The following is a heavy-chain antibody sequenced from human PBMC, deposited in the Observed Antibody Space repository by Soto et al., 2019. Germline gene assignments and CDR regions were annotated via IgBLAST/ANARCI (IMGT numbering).Heavy chain of an antibody. D-gene: IGHD3-10*01. Sequence: SETLSLTCTVSGGSISSSSYYWGWIRQPPGKGLEWIGSIYYSGSTYYNPSLKSRVTISVDTSKSQFSLKLSSVTAADTAVYYCAGNYGSGSYYPYWGQGTLVTVSS. CDR1: GGSISSSSYY. V-gene: IGHV4-39*01. J-gene: IGHJ4*02. CDR2: IYYSGST. CDR3: AGNYGSGSYYPY.